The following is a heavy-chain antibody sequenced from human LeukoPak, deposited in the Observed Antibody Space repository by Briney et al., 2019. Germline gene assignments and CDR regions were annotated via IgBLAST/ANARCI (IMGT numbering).Heavy chain of an antibody. CDR3: ARDYDSSGYYLSDAFDI. J-gene: IGHJ3*02. Sequence: PSETLSLTCTDSGGSISSYYWSWIRQPAGKGLEWIGRIYTSGSTNYNPSLKSRVTMSVDTSKNQFSLKLSSVTAADTAVYYCARDYDSSGYYLSDAFDIWGQGTMVTVSS. CDR2: IYTSGST. D-gene: IGHD3-22*01. CDR1: GGSISSYY. V-gene: IGHV4-4*07.